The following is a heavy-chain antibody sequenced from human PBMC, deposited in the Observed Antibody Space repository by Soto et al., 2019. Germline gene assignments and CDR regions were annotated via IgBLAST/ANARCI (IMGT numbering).Heavy chain of an antibody. D-gene: IGHD1-26*01. CDR1: GYTFTSYY. J-gene: IGHJ6*02. CDR2: INPSGGST. V-gene: IGHV1-46*01. Sequence: ASVKVSCKASGYTFTSYYMHWVRQAPGQGLEWMGIINPSGGSTSYAQKFQGRVTMTRDTSTSTVYMELSSLRSEDTAVYYCARDLSRASGSYFDYYYGMDVWGQGTTVTVSS. CDR3: ARDLSRASGSYFDYYYGMDV.